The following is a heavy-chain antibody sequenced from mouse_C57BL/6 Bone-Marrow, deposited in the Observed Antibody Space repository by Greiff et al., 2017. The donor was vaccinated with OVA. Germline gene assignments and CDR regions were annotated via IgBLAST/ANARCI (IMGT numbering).Heavy chain of an antibody. D-gene: IGHD3-2*02. J-gene: IGHJ3*01. V-gene: IGHV1-61*01. CDR2: IYPSDSET. CDR1: GYTFTSYW. Sequence: QVQLQQPGAELVRPGSSVKLSCKASGYTFTSYWMDWVKQRPGQGLEWIGNIYPSDSETHFNQKFKDKATLTVDKSSSTAYMQLSSLTSEDSAVYYCALTAQANAYWGQGTLVTVSA. CDR3: ALTAQANAY.